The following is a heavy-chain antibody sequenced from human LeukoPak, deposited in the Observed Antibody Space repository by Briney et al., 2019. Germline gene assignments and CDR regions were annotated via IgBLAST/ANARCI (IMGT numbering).Heavy chain of an antibody. Sequence: PSQTLSLTCAVSGYSISSGYYWGWIRQPPGKGLEWIGSIYHSGRTFYNPSLKSRVTISVDTSKNQFSLKLSSVTAADTAVYYCARRGRYCSGGSCYFRWFDPWGQGTLVTVSS. CDR2: IYHSGRT. V-gene: IGHV4-38-2*01. CDR3: ARRGRYCSGGSCYFRWFDP. CDR1: GYSISSGYY. J-gene: IGHJ5*02. D-gene: IGHD2-15*01.